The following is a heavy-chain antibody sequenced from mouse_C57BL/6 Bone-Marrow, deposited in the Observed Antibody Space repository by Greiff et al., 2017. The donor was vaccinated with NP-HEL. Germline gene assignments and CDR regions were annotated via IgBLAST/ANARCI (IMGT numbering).Heavy chain of an antibody. CDR3: ARNYYYGSSYYFDY. CDR1: GFSLSTFGMG. D-gene: IGHD1-1*01. V-gene: IGHV8-8*01. CDR2: IWWDAAK. Sequence: QVTLNESGPGILQPSQTLSLTCSFSGFSLSTFGMGVGWIRQPSGKGLEWLAHIWWDAAKYYDPALKSRLTISKDTSKNQVFLKISNVDTADTATYYCARNYYYGSSYYFDYWGQGTTLTVSS. J-gene: IGHJ2*01.